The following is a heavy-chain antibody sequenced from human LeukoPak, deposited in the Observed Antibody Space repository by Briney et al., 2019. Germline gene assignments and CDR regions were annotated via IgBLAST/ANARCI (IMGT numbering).Heavy chain of an antibody. V-gene: IGHV3-53*01. J-gene: IGHJ4*02. D-gene: IGHD3-16*02. CDR3: ARWYDYLWGSFRYHYFDY. CDR1: GFTVSSNY. CDR2: IYSGGST. Sequence: GGSLRLSCAASGFTVSSNYMSWVRQAPGKGLEWVSVIYSGGSTYYADSVKGRFTISRDNSKNTLYLQMNSLRAEDTAVYYCARWYDYLWGSFRYHYFDYWGRGTLVTVSS.